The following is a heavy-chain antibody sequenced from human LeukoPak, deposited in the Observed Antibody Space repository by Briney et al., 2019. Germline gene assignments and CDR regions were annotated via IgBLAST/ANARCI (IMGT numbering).Heavy chain of an antibody. V-gene: IGHV3-15*01. CDR2: IKSKTDGGTT. CDR1: GFTFSNAW. CDR3: TTDTIVVVPAALPRDY. D-gene: IGHD2-2*01. Sequence: GGSLRLSCAASGFTFSNAWMSWVRQAPGKGLEWVGRIKSKTDGGTTDYAAPVKGRFTISRDDSKNTLYLQMNSLETEDTAVYYCTTDTIVVVPAALPRDYWGQGTLVTVSS. J-gene: IGHJ4*02.